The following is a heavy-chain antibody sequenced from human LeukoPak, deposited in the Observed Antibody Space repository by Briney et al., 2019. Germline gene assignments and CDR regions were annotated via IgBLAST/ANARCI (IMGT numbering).Heavy chain of an antibody. D-gene: IGHD5-24*01. CDR2: IRGSGGNT. V-gene: IGHV3-23*01. Sequence: PGASLRLSCTASEFIFSDYAMTWVRQAPGKGLEWVSTIRGSGGNTFYEDSVKGRFTISGDNSKNTLYLQMDNLRAEDTAVYYCAKVLADGYNYFFDSWGQGTLVTVSS. J-gene: IGHJ4*02. CDR1: EFIFSDYA. CDR3: AKVLADGYNYFFDS.